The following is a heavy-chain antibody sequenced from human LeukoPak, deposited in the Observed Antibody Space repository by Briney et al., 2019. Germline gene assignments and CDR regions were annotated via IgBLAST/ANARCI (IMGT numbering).Heavy chain of an antibody. CDR1: GGSFSGYY. Sequence: SETLSLTCAVYGGSFSGYYWSWIRQPPGKGLEWIGEINHSGSTNYNPSLKSRVTISVDTSKNQFSLKLSSVTAADTAVYYCARDERGYSYGNWFDPWGQGTLVTVSP. J-gene: IGHJ5*02. D-gene: IGHD5-18*01. V-gene: IGHV4-34*01. CDR2: INHSGST. CDR3: ARDERGYSYGNWFDP.